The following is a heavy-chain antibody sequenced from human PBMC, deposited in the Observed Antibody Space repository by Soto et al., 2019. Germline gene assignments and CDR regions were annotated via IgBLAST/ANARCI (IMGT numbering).Heavy chain of an antibody. CDR2: ISSSSSYI. CDR3: ARASDHCSSTSCYVNYFDY. J-gene: IGHJ4*02. CDR1: GFTFSSYS. D-gene: IGHD2-2*01. V-gene: IGHV3-21*01. Sequence: EVQLVESGGGLVKPGGSLRLSCAASGFTFSSYSMNWVRQAPGKGLEWVSSISSSSSYIYYADSVKGRFTISRDNAKNSLYLQMNSLRAEDTAVYYCARASDHCSSTSCYVNYFDYWGQGPLVTVSS.